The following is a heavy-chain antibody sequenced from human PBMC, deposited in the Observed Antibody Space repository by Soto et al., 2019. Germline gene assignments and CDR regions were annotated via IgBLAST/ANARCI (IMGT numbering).Heavy chain of an antibody. J-gene: IGHJ4*02. CDR1: GFTFSDYY. CDR2: ISSSGNTI. CDR3: AKMSSENYYDPVFS. V-gene: IGHV3-11*01. Sequence: QVQLVESGGGLVKTSGSLRIACAASGFTFSDYYMSWVRQAPGKGLEWVSYISSSGNTIYYADSVKGRFTISRDNAKNSVELQMNSLRAEDTALYFCAKMSSENYYDPVFSWGQGTLVTVSS. D-gene: IGHD3-22*01.